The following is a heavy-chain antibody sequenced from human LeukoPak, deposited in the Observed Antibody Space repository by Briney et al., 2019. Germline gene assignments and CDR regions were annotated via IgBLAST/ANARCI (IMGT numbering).Heavy chain of an antibody. V-gene: IGHV4-4*07. J-gene: IGHJ5*02. CDR1: GGSISNYF. Sequence: SETLSLTCSVAGGSISNYFWSWIRQPAGKGLEWIGRIYSSGSTNYNPSLKSRVTMTADTSKNEFSLKLTSVTAADTAIYYCTKDTGWNYLDWFDPWGQGTLVTVSS. D-gene: IGHD1-7*01. CDR3: TKDTGWNYLDWFDP. CDR2: IYSSGST.